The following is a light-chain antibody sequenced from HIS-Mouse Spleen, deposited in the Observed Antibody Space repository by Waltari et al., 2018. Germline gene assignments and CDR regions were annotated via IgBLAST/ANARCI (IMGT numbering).Light chain of an antibody. CDR1: SSDVGWYNL. CDR3: CSYAGSSTFEV. V-gene: IGLV2-23*03. CDR2: AGS. J-gene: IGLJ2*01. Sequence: QSALTQPASVSGSPGQSITISCTGTSSDVGWYNLVSWYQHHPGKAPKLMIYAGSKRPSGVSNRFSGSKSGNTASLTISGLQAEDEADYYCCSYAGSSTFEVFGGGTKLTVL.